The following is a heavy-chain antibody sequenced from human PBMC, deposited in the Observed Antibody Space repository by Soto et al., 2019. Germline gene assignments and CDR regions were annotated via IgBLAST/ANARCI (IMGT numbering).Heavy chain of an antibody. J-gene: IGHJ6*02. CDR3: ARDLWGYCGTDCYPLDV. Sequence: SETLSLTCTVSGGSISSNYWSWIRQPPGKGLEWIGYIYYSGSTNYNPSLKSRVTISVDTSKNQFSLKLNSVTAADMAVYYCARDLWGYCGTDCYPLDVWGQGTTVTVSS. CDR2: IYYSGST. D-gene: IGHD2-21*02. CDR1: GGSISSNY. V-gene: IGHV4-59*01.